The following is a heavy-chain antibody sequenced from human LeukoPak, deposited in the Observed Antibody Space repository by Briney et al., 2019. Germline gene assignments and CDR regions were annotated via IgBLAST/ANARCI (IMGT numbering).Heavy chain of an antibody. D-gene: IGHD6-6*01. V-gene: IGHV3-53*01. CDR1: GFTVSSIY. CDR3: AKLSSSSSPRIFDY. CDR2: IYSGGGT. J-gene: IGHJ4*02. Sequence: GGSLRLSCAASGFTVSSIYMSWVRQAPGKGLEWVSVIYSGGGTGYADSVKGRFTISRDNSKNTLYLQMNSLRAEDTAVYYCAKLSSSSSPRIFDYWGQGTLVTVSS.